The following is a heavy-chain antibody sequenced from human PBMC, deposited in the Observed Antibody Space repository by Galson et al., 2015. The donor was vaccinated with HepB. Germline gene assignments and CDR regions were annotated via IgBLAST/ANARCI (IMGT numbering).Heavy chain of an antibody. CDR1: GGSISSYD. CDR3: ATARNWNDAYLT. V-gene: IGHV4-59*01. Sequence: LSLTCTVSGGSISSYDWSWIRQPPGKGLEWIGYIYYTGSTNYNPSLKSRVTISVDTSKNQFSLKLSSVTAADTAVYYCATARNWNDAYLTWGQGTLVTVSS. J-gene: IGHJ5*02. CDR2: IYYTGST. D-gene: IGHD1-1*01.